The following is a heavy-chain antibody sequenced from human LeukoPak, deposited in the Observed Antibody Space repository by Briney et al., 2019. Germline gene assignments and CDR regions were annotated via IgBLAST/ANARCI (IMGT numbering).Heavy chain of an antibody. Sequence: GGSLRLSCAASGFTFSSYSMNWVRQAPGKGLEWVSSISSSSSYIYYADSVKGRFTISRDNAKNSLYVQMNSLRAEDTAVYYCAREDSSSSGVGYYYYMDVWGKGTTVTVSS. CDR1: GFTFSSYS. J-gene: IGHJ6*03. CDR2: ISSSSSYI. D-gene: IGHD6-6*01. CDR3: AREDSSSSGVGYYYYMDV. V-gene: IGHV3-21*01.